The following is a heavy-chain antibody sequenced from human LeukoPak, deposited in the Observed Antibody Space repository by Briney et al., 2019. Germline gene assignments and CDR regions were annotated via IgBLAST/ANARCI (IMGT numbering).Heavy chain of an antibody. Sequence: GGSLRLSCAASGFTFIAYGMQWVRQAPGKGLVWVSRINNDGSSTSYADSVKGRFTISRDNAKNTLYLQVNSLRAEDTGVYYCARAWSREVTLDDRGQGTLVTVSS. CDR2: INNDGSST. J-gene: IGHJ4*02. D-gene: IGHD2-21*02. V-gene: IGHV3-74*01. CDR3: ARAWSREVTLDD. CDR1: GFTFIAYG.